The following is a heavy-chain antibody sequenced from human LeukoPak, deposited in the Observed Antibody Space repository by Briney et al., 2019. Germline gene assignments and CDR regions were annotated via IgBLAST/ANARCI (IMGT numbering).Heavy chain of an antibody. CDR3: ARDVWLSGTYWVDY. V-gene: IGHV3-33*05. CDR1: GFTFSRYG. CDR2: IKYDGTEK. J-gene: IGHJ4*02. Sequence: GQSLRLSCAAAGFTFSRYGMHWVRQAPGKGLEGGAVIKYDGTEKNYRDSVKGRFPISRDNSKNTLYLEMDTLTVEDTAVCYCARDVWLSGTYWVDYWGQGTLVTVSS. D-gene: IGHD1-26*01.